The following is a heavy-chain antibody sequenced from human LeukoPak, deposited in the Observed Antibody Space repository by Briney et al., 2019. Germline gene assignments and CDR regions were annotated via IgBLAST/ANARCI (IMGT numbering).Heavy chain of an antibody. V-gene: IGHV4-59*01. CDR2: IYYSGST. CDR1: GGSISSFY. Sequence: SETLFLTCTVSGGSISSFYWTWIRQPPGKGLEWIGYIYYSGSTNYNPSLNSRVTISVDTSKNQFSLKLSSVTAADTAVYYCARVGVSGRVYSGYWGQGTLVTVSS. J-gene: IGHJ4*02. CDR3: ARVGVSGRVYSGY. D-gene: IGHD2-15*01.